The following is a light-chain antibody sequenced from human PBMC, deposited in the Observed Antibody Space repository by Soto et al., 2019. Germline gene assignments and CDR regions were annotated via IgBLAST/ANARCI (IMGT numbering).Light chain of an antibody. CDR3: CSYAVNNTYV. V-gene: IGLV2-23*01. J-gene: IGLJ1*01. CDR2: EGS. Sequence: QSALTQPASVSGSPGQSITISCTGTSSDVGIYNLVSWYQHHPGKAPKVMIYEGSQRPSGVSNRFSGSKSGNTASLTISGLQAEDEADYFCCSYAVNNTYVFGTGTKLTVL. CDR1: SSDVGIYNL.